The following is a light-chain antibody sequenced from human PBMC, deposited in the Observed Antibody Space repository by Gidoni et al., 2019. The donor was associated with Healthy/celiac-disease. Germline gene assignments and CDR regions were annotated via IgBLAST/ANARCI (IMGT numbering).Light chain of an antibody. J-gene: IGKJ3*01. CDR1: RSVSSSY. Sequence: IVLTQSPGTLSLSPGERPTLPCRASRSVSSSYLAWYQQKPGQAPRLLIYGASSRATGIPDRFSGSGSGTDFTLTISRLEPEDFAVYYCQQYGSSPFTFXPXTKVDIK. CDR3: QQYGSSPFT. CDR2: GAS. V-gene: IGKV3-20*01.